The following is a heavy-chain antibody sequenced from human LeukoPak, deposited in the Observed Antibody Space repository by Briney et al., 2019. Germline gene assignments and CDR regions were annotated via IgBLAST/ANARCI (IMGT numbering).Heavy chain of an antibody. CDR1: GFTFSSYS. D-gene: IGHD4-17*01. J-gene: IGHJ4*02. V-gene: IGHV3-21*01. CDR2: ISSSSGYI. Sequence: GGSLRLSCAASGFTFSSYSMNWVRQAPGKGLEWVSSISSSSGYIYYADSVKGRFTISRDNAKNSLYLQMNSLRAEDTAVYYCARGPDDYGFDYWGQGTLVTVSS. CDR3: ARGPDDYGFDY.